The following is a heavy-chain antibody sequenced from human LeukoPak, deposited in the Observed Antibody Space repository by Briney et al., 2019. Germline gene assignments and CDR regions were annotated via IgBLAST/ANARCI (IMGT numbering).Heavy chain of an antibody. CDR2: INHSGST. CDR1: GGSFSGYY. CDR3: ARTGYSSSSDFQH. V-gene: IGHV4-34*01. Sequence: PSETLSLTCAVYGGSFSGYYWSWIRQPPGKGLEWIGEINHSGSTNYNPSLKSRVTISVDTSKNQFSLKLSSVTAADTAVYYCARTGYSSSSDFQHWGRGTLVTVSS. J-gene: IGHJ1*01. D-gene: IGHD6-13*01.